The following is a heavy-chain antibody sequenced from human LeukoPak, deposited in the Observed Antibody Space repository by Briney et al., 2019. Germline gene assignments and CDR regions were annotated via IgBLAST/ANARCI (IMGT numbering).Heavy chain of an antibody. CDR3: AKTGEEMATRGHYFDY. CDR2: INHSGST. Sequence: PSETLSLTCAVYGGSFSGYYWSWIRQPPGKGLEWIGEINHSGSTNYNPSLKSRVTISVDTSKNQFSLKLSSVAAADTAVYYCAKTGEEMATRGHYFDYWGQGTLVTVSS. J-gene: IGHJ4*02. V-gene: IGHV4-34*01. D-gene: IGHD5-24*01. CDR1: GGSFSGYY.